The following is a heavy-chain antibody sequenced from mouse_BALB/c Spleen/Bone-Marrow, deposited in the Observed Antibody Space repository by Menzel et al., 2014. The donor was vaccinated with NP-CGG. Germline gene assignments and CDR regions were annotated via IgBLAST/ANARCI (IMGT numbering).Heavy chain of an antibody. CDR2: IYPGDGDT. J-gene: IGHJ4*01. Sequence: QVQLKHSGAELARPGASVKLSCKASGYTFTSYWMQWVKQRPGQGLEWIGAIYPGDGDTRYTQKFKGKATLTADKSSSTAHMQLSSLASEDSAVYHCARRDYGIRENYYAMGYWGQGTSVTVSS. D-gene: IGHD1-2*01. CDR1: GYTFTSYW. CDR3: ARRDYGIRENYYAMGY. V-gene: IGHV1-87*01.